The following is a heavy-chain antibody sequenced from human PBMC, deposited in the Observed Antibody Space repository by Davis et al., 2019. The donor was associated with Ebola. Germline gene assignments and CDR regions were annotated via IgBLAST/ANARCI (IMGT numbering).Heavy chain of an antibody. CDR1: GFTFSSYW. J-gene: IGHJ6*02. D-gene: IGHD2-15*01. CDR2: IKQDGSEK. V-gene: IGHV3-7*01. Sequence: GESLKISCAASGFTFSSYWMSWVRQAPGKGLEWVANIKQDGSEKYYVDSVKGRFTISRDNAKNSLYLQMNSLRAEDTAVYYCASPNCSGGSCYSSYYYYGMDVWGQGTTVTVSS. CDR3: ASPNCSGGSCYSSYYYYGMDV.